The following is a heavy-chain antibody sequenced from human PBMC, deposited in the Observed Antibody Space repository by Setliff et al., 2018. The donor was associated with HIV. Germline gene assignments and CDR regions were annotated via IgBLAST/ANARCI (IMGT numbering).Heavy chain of an antibody. CDR2: MNPNSGNT. V-gene: IGHV1-8*01. J-gene: IGHJ3*01. D-gene: IGHD2-15*01. Sequence: ASVKVSCKASGYTFTNYDINWVRQVTGQGLEWMGWMNPNSGNTGYGQKFQGRVTMTRDTSISTAYMELSDLGSEDTAVYYCARRIGFDVWGQGTMVTVSS. CDR1: GYTFTNYD. CDR3: ARRIGFDV.